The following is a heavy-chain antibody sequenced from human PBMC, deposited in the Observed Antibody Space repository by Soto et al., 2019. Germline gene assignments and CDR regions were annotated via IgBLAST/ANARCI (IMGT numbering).Heavy chain of an antibody. CDR1: GFSLSNARMG. CDR2: IFSNDEK. D-gene: IGHD1-7*01. CDR3: ARIYTNWNYVNSGTYGMDV. V-gene: IGHV2-26*01. Sequence: QVTLKESGPVLVKPTETLTLTCTVSGFSLSNARMGVSWIRQPPGKALEWLAHIFSNDEKSYSTSLKSRLTTSKDTSKSQVVLTMTNMDPVDTATYYCARIYTNWNYVNSGTYGMDVWGQGTTVTVSS. J-gene: IGHJ6*02.